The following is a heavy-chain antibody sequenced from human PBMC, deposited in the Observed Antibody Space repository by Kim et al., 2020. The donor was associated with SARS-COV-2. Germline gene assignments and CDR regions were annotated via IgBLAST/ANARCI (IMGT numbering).Heavy chain of an antibody. D-gene: IGHD3-22*01. J-gene: IGHJ5*01. CDR2: IYSGGSST. V-gene: IGHV3-23*03. Sequence: GGSLRLSCAASGFTFSSYDMSWVRQAPGKGLEWVSDIYSGGSSTYYADSVKGRFTISRDNSKNTLYLQMNSLRAEDTAVYYCAKEGSDSSGYYYWDGWF. CDR1: GFTFSSYD. CDR3: AKEGSDSSGYYYWDGWF.